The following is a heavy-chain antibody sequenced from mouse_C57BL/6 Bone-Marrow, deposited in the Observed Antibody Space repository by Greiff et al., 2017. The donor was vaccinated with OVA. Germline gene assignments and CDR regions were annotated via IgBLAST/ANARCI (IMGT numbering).Heavy chain of an antibody. V-gene: IGHV1-15*01. CDR2: IDPETGGT. D-gene: IGHD2-5*01. CDR3: TRGYSNCYAMDY. Sequence: VQLKESGAELVRPGASVTLSCKASGYTFTDYEMHWVKQTPVHGLEWIGAIDPETGGTAYNQKFKGKAILTADKSSSTAYMELRSLTSEDSAVYYCTRGYSNCYAMDYWGQGTSVTVSS. CDR1: GYTFTDYE. J-gene: IGHJ4*01.